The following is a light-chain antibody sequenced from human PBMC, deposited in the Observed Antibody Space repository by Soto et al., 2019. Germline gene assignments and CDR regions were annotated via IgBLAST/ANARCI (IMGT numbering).Light chain of an antibody. CDR3: SSYTSSSTLGYV. CDR2: DVS. V-gene: IGLV2-14*01. J-gene: IGLJ1*01. CDR1: SSDVGGYNY. Sequence: SALTQPASVSGSPGQSITLSCTGTSSDVGGYNYVSWYQQHPGKAPKLMIYDVSNRPSGVSNRFSGSKSGNTASLTISGLQAEDEADYYCSSYTSSSTLGYVFGTGTKLTVL.